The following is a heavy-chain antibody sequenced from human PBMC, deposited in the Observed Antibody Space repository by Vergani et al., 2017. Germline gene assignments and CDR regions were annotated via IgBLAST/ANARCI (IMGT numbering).Heavy chain of an antibody. D-gene: IGHD6-13*01. J-gene: IGHJ3*02. V-gene: IGHV3-33*06. CDR3: AKDLAPAGMTFDI. Sequence: QVQLVESGGGVVQPGRSLRLSCAASGFTFSSYGMHWVRQAPGKGLEWVAVIWYDGSNKYYADSVKGRFTISRDNSKNTLYLQMNSLRAEDTAVYYCAKDLAPAGMTFDIWGQGTMVTVSS. CDR2: IWYDGSNK. CDR1: GFTFSSYG.